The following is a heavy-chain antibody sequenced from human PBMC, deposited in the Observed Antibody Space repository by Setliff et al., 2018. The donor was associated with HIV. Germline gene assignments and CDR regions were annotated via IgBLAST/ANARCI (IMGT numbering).Heavy chain of an antibody. CDR1: GYSISSGYY. Sequence: PSETLSLTCTVSGYSISSGYYWGWIRQPPGKGLEWIGHSYYSGSAHYNASLKSRVTMSVDMSNNQFSLKLRSVTAADTAVYYCARWTYYHASGSYRGKFDYWGQGTLVTVSS. V-gene: IGHV4-38-2*02. CDR3: ARWTYYHASGSYRGKFDY. CDR2: SYYSGSA. D-gene: IGHD3-10*01. J-gene: IGHJ4*02.